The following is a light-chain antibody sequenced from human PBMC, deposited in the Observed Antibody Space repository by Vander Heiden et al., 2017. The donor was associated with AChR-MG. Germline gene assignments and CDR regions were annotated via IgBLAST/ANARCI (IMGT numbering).Light chain of an antibody. CDR2: AAS. J-gene: IGKJ5*01. CDR3: QQYYRTPIT. CDR1: QGISNS. V-gene: IGKV1-NL1*01. Sequence: DIQMTHSPSSLSASVADRVTITCRASQGISNSISCYQQKPGKASKLLLYAASRLESGVASRCSGSGSGTDYTITISSLQPEVFVTYYCQQYYRTPITFGQGTRLEIK.